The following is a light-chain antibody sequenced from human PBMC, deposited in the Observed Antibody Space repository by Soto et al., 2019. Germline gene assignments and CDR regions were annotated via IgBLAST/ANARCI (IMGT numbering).Light chain of an antibody. J-gene: IGKJ1*01. Sequence: EIVMTQSPATLSVSPGERVTLSCRASQSINNKVAWYQQKPGQAPRLLIYGASTRATGISARFSGSGSGTEFTLTISSLQSEDFAVYYCQQYGSSHWTFGQGTKVDI. CDR1: QSINNK. CDR3: QQYGSSHWT. V-gene: IGKV3-15*01. CDR2: GAS.